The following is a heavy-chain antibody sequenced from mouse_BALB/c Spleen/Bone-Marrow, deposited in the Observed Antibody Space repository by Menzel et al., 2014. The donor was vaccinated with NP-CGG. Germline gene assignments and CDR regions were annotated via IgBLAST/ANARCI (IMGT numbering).Heavy chain of an antibody. CDR2: ISSVGSYT. V-gene: IGHV5-6*02. Sequence: EVKLVESGGDLVKPGGSLKLSCAASGFTFSNYGMSWVRQTPDKRLEWVATISSVGSYTYYPDCVKGRFTISRDNAKNTLFLQMSSLKSEDTAMYYCARRGTGTGSYYFDYWGQGTTLTVSS. CDR3: ARRGTGTGSYYFDY. D-gene: IGHD4-1*01. CDR1: GFTFSNYG. J-gene: IGHJ2*01.